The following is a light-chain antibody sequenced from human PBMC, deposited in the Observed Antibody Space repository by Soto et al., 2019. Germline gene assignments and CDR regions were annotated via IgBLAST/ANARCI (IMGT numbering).Light chain of an antibody. Sequence: QPVLTQPPSVSGAPGQRVTISCTGSSSNIGAGYDVHWYQQLPVTAPKLLIYGNSNRPSGVPDRFSGSKSGTSASLAITGLQAEDEADYYCQSYDSSLSGSVFGGGTKRTVL. CDR2: GNS. J-gene: IGLJ3*02. CDR3: QSYDSSLSGSV. CDR1: SSNIGAGYD. V-gene: IGLV1-40*01.